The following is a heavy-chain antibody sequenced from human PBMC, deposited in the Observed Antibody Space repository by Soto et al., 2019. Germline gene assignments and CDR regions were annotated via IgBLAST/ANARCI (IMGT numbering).Heavy chain of an antibody. CDR1: GASISGYY. Sequence: PSETLSLTCTVSGASISGYYWSWIRKSAGKGLEWIGRIYATGTTDYNPSLKSRVMMSVDTSKKQFSLKLRSVTAADTAVYYCVRDGTKTLRDWFDPSGQGISVTVSS. CDR2: IYATGTT. D-gene: IGHD1-1*01. CDR3: VRDGTKTLRDWFDP. V-gene: IGHV4-4*07. J-gene: IGHJ5*02.